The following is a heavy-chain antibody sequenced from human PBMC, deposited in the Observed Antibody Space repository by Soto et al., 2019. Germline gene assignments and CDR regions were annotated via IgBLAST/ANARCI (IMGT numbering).Heavy chain of an antibody. CDR3: TRDVPTTTVTTYHYYYGMDV. D-gene: IGHD4-17*01. CDR1: GYTFTSYD. CDR2: MNPNSGNT. Sequence: ASVKVSCKASGYTFTSYDINWVRQATGQGLEWMGWMNPNSGNTGYAQKFQGRVTMTRNTSISTAYMELSSLRSEDTAVYYCTRDVPTTTVTTYHYYYGMDVWGQGTTVTVSS. V-gene: IGHV1-8*01. J-gene: IGHJ6*02.